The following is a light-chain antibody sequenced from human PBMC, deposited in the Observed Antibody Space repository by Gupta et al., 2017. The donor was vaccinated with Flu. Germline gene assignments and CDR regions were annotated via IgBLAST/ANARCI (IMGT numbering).Light chain of an antibody. Sequence: QSALTRPASVSGSPGQSITISCTGTSSDVGGYNFVSWYQQHPGKAPKLMIYEVTNRPSGVSNRFSGSKSGHTASLTISGLQAEDEADYYCSSYTDSSTWVFGGGTKLTVL. CDR1: SSDVGGYNF. CDR3: SSYTDSSTWV. V-gene: IGLV2-14*01. CDR2: EVT. J-gene: IGLJ3*02.